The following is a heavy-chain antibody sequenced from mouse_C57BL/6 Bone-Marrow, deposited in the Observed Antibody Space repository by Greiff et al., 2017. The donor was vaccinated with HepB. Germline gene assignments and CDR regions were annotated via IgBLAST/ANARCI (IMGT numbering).Heavy chain of an antibody. CDR3: ARGSLLLLYWYFDV. V-gene: IGHV1-81*01. D-gene: IGHD1-1*01. Sequence: QVQLKESGAELARPGASVKLSCKASGYTFTSYGISWVKQRTGQGLEWIGEIYPRSGNTYYNEKFKGKATLTADKSSSTAYMELRSLTSEDSAVYFCARGSLLLLYWYFDVWGTGTTVTVSS. CDR1: GYTFTSYG. J-gene: IGHJ1*03. CDR2: IYPRSGNT.